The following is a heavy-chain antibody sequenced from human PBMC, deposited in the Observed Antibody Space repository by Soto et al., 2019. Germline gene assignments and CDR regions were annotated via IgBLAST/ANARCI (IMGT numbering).Heavy chain of an antibody. CDR2: INHSGST. Sequence: SEPLSLTGAVYGGSFSDYYWSWIRQPPGKGLEWIGEINHSGSTNYNPSLKSRVTISVDTSKNQFSLKLSSVTAADTAVYYCARGRKYYYGSGSYRANYFDYWGQGTLVTVSS. V-gene: IGHV4-34*01. CDR1: GGSFSDYY. J-gene: IGHJ4*02. CDR3: ARGRKYYYGSGSYRANYFDY. D-gene: IGHD3-10*01.